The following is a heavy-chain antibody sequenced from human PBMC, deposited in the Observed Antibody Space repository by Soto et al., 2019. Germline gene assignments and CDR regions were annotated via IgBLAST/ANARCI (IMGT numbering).Heavy chain of an antibody. J-gene: IGHJ4*02. V-gene: IGHV4-30-2*06. Sequence: NPSETLSLTCTVSGGSISSGGYSWSWIRQSPEKGLEWLGCIYPTGSTYYHPSLKSRVTISIDTSRNQFSLNLTSVTAADTAVYYCARAPFYHENNAFYSYFDSWGQGILVTVSS. D-gene: IGHD3-3*02. CDR3: ARAPFYHENNAFYSYFDS. CDR1: GGSISSGGYS. CDR2: IYPTGST.